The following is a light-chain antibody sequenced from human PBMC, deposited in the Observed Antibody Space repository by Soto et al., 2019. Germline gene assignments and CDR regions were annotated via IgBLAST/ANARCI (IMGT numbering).Light chain of an antibody. CDR3: QQYGRSPWT. Sequence: EIVLTQSPGTLSLSAGDRATLSGRASQSVSSSYLAWYQQKPGQAPGLLIYGASSRATGIPDRFSGSGSGTDFTLTISRLEPEDFAVYYCQQYGRSPWTFGQGTKVDIK. V-gene: IGKV3-20*01. CDR2: GAS. CDR1: QSVSSSY. J-gene: IGKJ1*01.